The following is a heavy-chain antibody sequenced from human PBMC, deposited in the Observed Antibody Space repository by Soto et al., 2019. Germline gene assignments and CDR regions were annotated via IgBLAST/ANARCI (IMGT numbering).Heavy chain of an antibody. CDR2: IWYDGSNK. D-gene: IGHD6-6*01. CDR3: ARGALSARPDI. V-gene: IGHV3-33*01. J-gene: IGHJ1*01. Sequence: QVQLVESGGDIVQPGRSLRLSCVASGFTFSSYAMHWVHQAPGKGLKWVAIIWYDGSNKYYADSVKGRFTISRDNPKNTLYLDMSSLRAEDTGTYYCARGALSARPDIWGQGTLVTFSS. CDR1: GFTFSSYA.